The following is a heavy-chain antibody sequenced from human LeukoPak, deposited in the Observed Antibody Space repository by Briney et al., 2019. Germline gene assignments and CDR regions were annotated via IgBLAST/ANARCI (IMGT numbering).Heavy chain of an antibody. D-gene: IGHD3-22*01. V-gene: IGHV4-59*01. J-gene: IGHJ4*02. Sequence: PSETLSLXCTVSGGSISSYYWSWIRQPPGKGLEWIGYIYYSGSTNYNPSLKSRVTISVDTSKNQFYLKLSSVTAAARAVYYRAREIGVVPHLDYWGQGTLVTVSS. CDR2: IYYSGST. CDR3: AREIGVVPHLDY. CDR1: GGSISSYY.